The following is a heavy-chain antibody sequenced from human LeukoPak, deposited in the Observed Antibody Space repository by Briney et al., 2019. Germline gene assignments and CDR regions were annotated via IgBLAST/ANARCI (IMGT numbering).Heavy chain of an antibody. CDR1: GFTVSNNY. Sequence: PGGSVRLPCAASGFTVSNNYMSWVRQAPGKGLEWVSVIYSGGTTYYADSVKGRFTISRDNSKNTLYLQMNSLRAEDTAVYYCARDKSGGYYYWFDPWGQGTLVTVSS. CDR3: ARDKSGGYYYWFDP. V-gene: IGHV3-53*01. CDR2: IYSGGTT. J-gene: IGHJ5*02. D-gene: IGHD3-22*01.